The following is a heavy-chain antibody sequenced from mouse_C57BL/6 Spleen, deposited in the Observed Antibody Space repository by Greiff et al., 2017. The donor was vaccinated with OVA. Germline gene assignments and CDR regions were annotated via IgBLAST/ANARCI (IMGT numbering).Heavy chain of an antibody. V-gene: IGHV1-69*01. D-gene: IGHD3-2*02. J-gene: IGHJ2*01. CDR2: IDPSDSYT. CDR1: GYTFTSYW. Sequence: QVQLQQPGAELVMPGASVKLSCKASGYTFTSYWMHWVKQRPGQGLEWIGEIDPSDSYTNSNQKFKGKSTLTVDKSSSTAYMQLSSLTSEDSAVYYCAIKAQAHFDYWGQGTTLTVSS. CDR3: AIKAQAHFDY.